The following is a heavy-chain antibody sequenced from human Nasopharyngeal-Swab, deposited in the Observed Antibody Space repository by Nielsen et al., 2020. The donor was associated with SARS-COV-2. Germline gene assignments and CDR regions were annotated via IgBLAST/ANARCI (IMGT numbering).Heavy chain of an antibody. CDR3: ARGLSGIVPSPVLGLVPWYSYCYMGV. V-gene: IGHV4-34*01. CDR2: INPGGTT. Sequence: GSLRLSCAVFSGSLSGYSWNWVRQPPGKGLEWIGEINPGGTTNYNPYLTSRVTVSVDTSKNQFSLRLTSVTAADTAVYYCARGLSGIVPSPVLGLVPWYSYCYMGVWNKGTTVTVSS. J-gene: IGHJ6*03. D-gene: IGHD2-21*01. CDR1: SGSLSGYS.